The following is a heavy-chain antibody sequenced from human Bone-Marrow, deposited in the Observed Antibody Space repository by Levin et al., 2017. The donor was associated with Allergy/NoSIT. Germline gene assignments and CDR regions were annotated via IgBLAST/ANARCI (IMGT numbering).Heavy chain of an antibody. D-gene: IGHD2-21*02. CDR2: IKPNSGGT. V-gene: IGHV1-2*02. CDR1: EYTFTAYY. J-gene: IGHJ5*01. CDR3: ATSDVIMVTTSLDS. Sequence: PAASVKVSCKASEYTFTAYYFHWVRQAPGQGLEWMGWIKPNSGGTTYAPKFQGRVIMTADTSVSTAYMELSSLRSDDTAVYYCATSDVIMVTTSLDSWGQGTLVSVSS.